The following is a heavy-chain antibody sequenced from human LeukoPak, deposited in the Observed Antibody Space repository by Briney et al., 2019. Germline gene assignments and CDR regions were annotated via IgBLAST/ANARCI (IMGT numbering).Heavy chain of an antibody. CDR2: ISTGGST. Sequence: PGGSLRLSCVASGLTVSRHYMTWVRQAPGKGLEWLSVISTGGSTNYADSVKGRFTISRDNSKNILYLQMNSLRAEDTAVYYCAREDYYDSSGLDYWGQGILVTVSS. V-gene: IGHV3-53*01. J-gene: IGHJ4*02. CDR3: AREDYYDSSGLDY. CDR1: GLTVSRHY. D-gene: IGHD3-22*01.